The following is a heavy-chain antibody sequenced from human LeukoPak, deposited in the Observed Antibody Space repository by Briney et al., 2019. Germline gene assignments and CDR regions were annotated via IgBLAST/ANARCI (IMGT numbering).Heavy chain of an antibody. CDR1: GFTFSSYS. V-gene: IGHV3-21*04. J-gene: IGHJ5*02. CDR2: ISSSSSYI. CDR3: AKSPSGRRTTVQKNWFDP. D-gene: IGHD3-10*01. Sequence: PGGSLRLSCAASGFTFSSYSMNWVRQAPGKGLEWVSSISSSSSYIYYADSVKGRFTISRDNAKNTLYLQMNNLRAEDTAVYYCAKSPSGRRTTVQKNWFDPWGQGTLVTVSS.